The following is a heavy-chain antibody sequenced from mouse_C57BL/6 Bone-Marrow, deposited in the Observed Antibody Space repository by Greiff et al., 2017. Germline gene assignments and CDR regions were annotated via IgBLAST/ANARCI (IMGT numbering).Heavy chain of an antibody. Sequence: EVQGVESGGDLVKPGGSLKLSCAASGFTFSSYGMSWVRQTPDKRLEWVATISSGGSYTYYPDSVKGRFTISRDNAKNTLYLQMSSLKSEDTAMYYCARHRIITREAMDYWGQGTSVTVSS. J-gene: IGHJ4*01. CDR2: ISSGGSYT. D-gene: IGHD1-1*01. V-gene: IGHV5-6*01. CDR1: GFTFSSYG. CDR3: ARHRIITREAMDY.